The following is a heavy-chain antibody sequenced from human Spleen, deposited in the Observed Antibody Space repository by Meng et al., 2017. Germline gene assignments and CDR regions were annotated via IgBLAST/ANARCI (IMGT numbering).Heavy chain of an antibody. CDR3: ARVCGNGCFDI. CDR1: GITFDDYG. V-gene: IGHV3-20*04. Sequence: GESLKISCAASGITFDDYGMSWVRQAPGKGLEWVSGINWNGGSTGYADSVKGRFTISRDNAKNSLSLQMNSLRAEDTAFYYCARVCGNGCFDIWGQGTMVTVSS. CDR2: INWNGGST. D-gene: IGHD1-1*01. J-gene: IGHJ3*02.